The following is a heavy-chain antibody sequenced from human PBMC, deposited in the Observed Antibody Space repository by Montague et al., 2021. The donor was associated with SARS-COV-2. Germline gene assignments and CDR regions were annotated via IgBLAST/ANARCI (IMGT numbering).Heavy chain of an antibody. CDR1: GFTFSSYS. CDR2: ISNISSYI. D-gene: IGHD3-3*01. Sequence: SLRLSCAASGFTFSSYSMNWVRQAPGQGLEWVSSISNISSYIYYADSVKGRFTISRDNAKNSLYLQMNSLRAEDTAVYYCARDKAKYDLWSRWRSWFDHWGQGTLVTVSS. CDR3: ARDKAKYDLWSRWRSWFDH. V-gene: IGHV3-21*01. J-gene: IGHJ5*02.